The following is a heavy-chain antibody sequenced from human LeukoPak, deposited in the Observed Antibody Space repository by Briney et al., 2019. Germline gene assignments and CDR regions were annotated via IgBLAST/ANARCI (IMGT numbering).Heavy chain of an antibody. CDR1: GGSISSGGYY. D-gene: IGHD6-13*01. CDR2: MYHSGST. CDR3: ARVLTYSSIYYMDV. J-gene: IGHJ6*03. Sequence: SQTLSLTCTVSGGSISSGGYYWSWIRQHPGKGLEWIGYMYHSGSTYYNPSPKSRVTISGDTSKNQFSLKLSSVTAADTAVYYCARVLTYSSIYYMDVWGKGTTVTVSS. V-gene: IGHV4-31*03.